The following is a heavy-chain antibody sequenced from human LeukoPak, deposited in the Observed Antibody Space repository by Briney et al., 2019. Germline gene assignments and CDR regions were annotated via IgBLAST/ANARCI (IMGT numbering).Heavy chain of an antibody. Sequence: TGRSLRLSCAASGFTFSSYGMHWVRQAPGKGLEWVAVISYDGSNKYYADSVKGRFTISRDNSKNTLFLQMNSLRAEDTAVYYCARRGESASYGDYSFDYWGQGTLVTVSS. V-gene: IGHV3-30*03. CDR3: ARRGESASYGDYSFDY. CDR2: ISYDGSNK. CDR1: GFTFSSYG. J-gene: IGHJ4*02. D-gene: IGHD4-17*01.